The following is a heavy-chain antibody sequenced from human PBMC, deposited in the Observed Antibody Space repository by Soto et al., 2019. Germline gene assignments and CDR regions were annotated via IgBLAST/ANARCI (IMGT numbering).Heavy chain of an antibody. CDR2: TYYRSKWYN. CDR3: ARDSASGDPGLRAFDI. J-gene: IGHJ3*02. CDR1: GDSVSSNSAA. D-gene: IGHD7-27*01. Sequence: KASQTLSLTCAISGDSVSSNSAAWNWIRQSPSRGLEWLGRTYYRSKWYNDYAVSVKSRITINPDTSKNQFSLQLNSVTPEDTAVYYCARDSASGDPGLRAFDIWGQGTMVTVSS. V-gene: IGHV6-1*01.